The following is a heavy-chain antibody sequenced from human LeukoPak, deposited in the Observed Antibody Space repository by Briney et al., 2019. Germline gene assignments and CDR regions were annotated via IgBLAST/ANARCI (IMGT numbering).Heavy chain of an antibody. CDR2: MNPHGDYT. J-gene: IGHJ5*02. CDR1: GYNFKSYD. V-gene: IGHV1-8*01. CDR3: ARSGGAGGSWDNWFDP. Sequence: ASVKVSCKASGYNFKSYDINWVRQAAGQGLEWMGWMNPHGDYTGYAQKFQGRVTIARDTSASTAYMELSSLTSEDTSVYYCARSGGAGGSWDNWFDPWGQGTLVTVSS. D-gene: IGHD6-13*01.